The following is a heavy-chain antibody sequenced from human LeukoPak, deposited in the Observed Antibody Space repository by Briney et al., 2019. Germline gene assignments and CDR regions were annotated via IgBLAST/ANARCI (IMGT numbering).Heavy chain of an antibody. Sequence: ASVKVSCKASGYTFTSYDINWVRQATGQGLEWMGWMNPNSGNTGYAQKFQGRVTITRNTSISTAYMELSSLRSEDTAVYYCARGVAGTGRRYYYYYMDVWGKGTTVTVSS. CDR2: MNPNSGNT. D-gene: IGHD6-19*01. CDR1: GYTFTSYD. V-gene: IGHV1-8*03. J-gene: IGHJ6*03. CDR3: ARGVAGTGRRYYYYYMDV.